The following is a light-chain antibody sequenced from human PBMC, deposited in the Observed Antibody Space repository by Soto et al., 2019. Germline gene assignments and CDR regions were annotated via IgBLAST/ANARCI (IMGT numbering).Light chain of an antibody. CDR2: GAS. CDR3: QHYDNWRGT. CDR1: QSVSSN. Sequence: EIVMTQSPATLSVSPGERATLSCRASQSVSSNLAWYQQKPGQAPRLLIYGASTRATGIPARFSGSGSGTEFTLTISSLQSEDFAVYYCQHYDNWRGTFGGGTKVDIK. J-gene: IGKJ4*01. V-gene: IGKV3-15*01.